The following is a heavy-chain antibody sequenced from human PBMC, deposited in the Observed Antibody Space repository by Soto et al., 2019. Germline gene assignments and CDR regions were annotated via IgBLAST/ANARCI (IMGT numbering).Heavy chain of an antibody. CDR2: ISYDGSNK. Sequence: GGSLRLSCAASGFTFSSYGMHWVRQAPGKGLEWVAVISYDGSNKYYADSVKGRFTISRDNSKNTLYLQMNSLRAEDTAVYYCAKDVAAVAGKDYYYGMGVWGQGTTVTVSS. CDR1: GFTFSSYG. J-gene: IGHJ6*02. D-gene: IGHD6-19*01. V-gene: IGHV3-30*18. CDR3: AKDVAAVAGKDYYYGMGV.